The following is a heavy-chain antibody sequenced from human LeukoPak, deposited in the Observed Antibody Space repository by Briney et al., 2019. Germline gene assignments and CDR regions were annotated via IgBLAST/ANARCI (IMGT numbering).Heavy chain of an antibody. Sequence: SETLSLTCAVYGGSFSGYYWSWIRQPPGKGLEWIGEINHSGGTNYNPSLKSRVTISVDTSKNQFSLKLSSVTAADTAVYYCARKLPDYGGPWGYWGQGTLVTVSS. J-gene: IGHJ4*02. CDR3: ARKLPDYGGPWGY. CDR1: GGSFSGYY. D-gene: IGHD4-17*01. CDR2: INHSGGT. V-gene: IGHV4-34*01.